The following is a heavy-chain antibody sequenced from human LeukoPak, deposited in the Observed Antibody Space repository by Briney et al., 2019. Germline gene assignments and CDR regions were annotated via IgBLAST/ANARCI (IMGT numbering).Heavy chain of an antibody. D-gene: IGHD2-2*01. CDR3: AKEDTRQRYFDY. CDR2: ISGDGGST. V-gene: IGHV3-43*02. CDR1: GFTFDDYA. J-gene: IGHJ4*02. Sequence: GGSLRLSCAASGFTFDDYAMHWVRQAPGKGLEWVSLISGDGGSTYYADSVKGRFTISRDNSKNTLYLQMNSLRAEDTAVYYCAKEDTRQRYFDYWGQGTLVTVSS.